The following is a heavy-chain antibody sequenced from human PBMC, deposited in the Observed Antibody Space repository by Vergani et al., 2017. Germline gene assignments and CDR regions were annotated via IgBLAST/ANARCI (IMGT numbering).Heavy chain of an antibody. V-gene: IGHV7-4-1*02. CDR3: ARDLQLTEYYCGIDV. CDR2: INTNTGNP. CDR1: GYTFTSYA. D-gene: IGHD4/OR15-4a*01. J-gene: IGHJ6*02. Sequence: QVQLAQSGSELKKPGASVKVSCKASGYTFTSYAMNWVRQAPGQGLEWMGWINTNTGNPTYAQGFTGRFVFSLDTSVSTAYLQISSLKSEDTAVYYCARDLQLTEYYCGIDVWGQGTTVIVSS.